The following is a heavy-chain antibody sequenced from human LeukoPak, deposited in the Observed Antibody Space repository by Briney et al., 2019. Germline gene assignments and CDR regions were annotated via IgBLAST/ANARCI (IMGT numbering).Heavy chain of an antibody. CDR2: ISSSSSTI. D-gene: IGHD5-18*01. Sequence: GGSLRLSCAASGFTFSSYSMNWVRQAPGKGLEWVSYISSSSSTIYYADSVKGRFTISRDNAKNSLYLQMNSLRAEDTAVYYCARDQGGGYSYGWQSFGYWGQGTLVTVSS. CDR3: ARDQGGGYSYGWQSFGY. J-gene: IGHJ4*02. V-gene: IGHV3-48*04. CDR1: GFTFSSYS.